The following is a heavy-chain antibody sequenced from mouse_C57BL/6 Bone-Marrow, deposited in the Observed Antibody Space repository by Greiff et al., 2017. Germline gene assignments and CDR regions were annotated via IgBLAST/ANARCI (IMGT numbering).Heavy chain of an antibody. CDR3: ASLLGAY. J-gene: IGHJ3*01. CDR1: GYTFTSYW. V-gene: IGHV1-59*01. Sequence: VQLQQPGAELVRPGTSVKLSCKASGYTFTSYWMHWVKQRPGQGLEWIGVIDPSDSYTNYNQKFKGKATLTVDTSSSTAYMQLSSLTSEDSAVYYCASLLGAYWGQGTLVTVSA. CDR2: IDPSDSYT. D-gene: IGHD3-1*01.